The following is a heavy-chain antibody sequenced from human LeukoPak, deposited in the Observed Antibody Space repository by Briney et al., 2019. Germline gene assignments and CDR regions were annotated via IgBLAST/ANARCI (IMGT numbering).Heavy chain of an antibody. CDR1: GYSISSGYY. CDR3: ARVSIIVGAQGGYYFDY. V-gene: IGHV4-38-2*02. Sequence: SETLSLTCTVSGYSISSGYYWGWIRQPPGKGLEWIGSIYHSGSTYYNPSHKSRVTISVDTSKNQFSLKLSSVTAADTAVYYCARVSIIVGAQGGYYFDYWGQGTLVTVSS. J-gene: IGHJ4*02. CDR2: IYHSGST. D-gene: IGHD1-26*01.